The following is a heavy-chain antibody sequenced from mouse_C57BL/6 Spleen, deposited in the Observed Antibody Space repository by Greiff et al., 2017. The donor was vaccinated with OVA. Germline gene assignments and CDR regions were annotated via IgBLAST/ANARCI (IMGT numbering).Heavy chain of an antibody. V-gene: IGHV1-54*01. D-gene: IGHD4-1*01. Sequence: QVQLKQSGAELVRPGTSVKVSCKASGYAFTNYLIEWVKQRPGQGLEWIGVINPGSGGTNYNEKFKGKATLTADKSSSTAYMQLSSLTSEDSAVYFCARKGNWDDYWGQGTTLTVSS. CDR1: GYAFTNYL. CDR2: INPGSGGT. CDR3: ARKGNWDDY. J-gene: IGHJ2*01.